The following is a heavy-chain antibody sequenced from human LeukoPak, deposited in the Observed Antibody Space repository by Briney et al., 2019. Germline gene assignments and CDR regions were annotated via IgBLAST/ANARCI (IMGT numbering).Heavy chain of an antibody. CDR1: GFTFSSYA. J-gene: IGHJ4*02. Sequence: GGSLRLSCAASGFTFSSYAMHWVRQAPGKGLEWVAVISYDGSNKYYADSVKGRFTISRDNSKNTLYLQMNSLRAEDTAVYYCAKAPGYCSSTSCSVDYWGQGTLVTVSS. D-gene: IGHD2-2*03. CDR2: ISYDGSNK. CDR3: AKAPGYCSSTSCSVDY. V-gene: IGHV3-30*04.